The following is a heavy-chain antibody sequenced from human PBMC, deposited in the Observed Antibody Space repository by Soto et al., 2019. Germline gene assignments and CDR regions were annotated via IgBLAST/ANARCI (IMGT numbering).Heavy chain of an antibody. V-gene: IGHV3-21*01. CDR3: ARPAATYYYYMDV. Sequence: EVQLVESGGGLVKPGGSLRLSCAASGFTFSSYSMNWVRQAPGKGLEWVSSISSSSSYIYYADSVKGRFTITRDNAANSLCLQVNSPRAEDTAVYYCARPAATYYYYMDVWGKGTKVTVSS. CDR2: ISSSSSYI. J-gene: IGHJ6*03. CDR1: GFTFSSYS. D-gene: IGHD2-2*01.